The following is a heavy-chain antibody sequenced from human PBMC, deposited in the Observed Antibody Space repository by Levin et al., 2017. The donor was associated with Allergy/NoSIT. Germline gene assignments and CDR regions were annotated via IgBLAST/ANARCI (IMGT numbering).Heavy chain of an antibody. J-gene: IGHJ2*01. Sequence: PGESLKISCAASGFTFSNAWMSWVRQAPGKGLEWVGHIKSKTDGGTTEYAAPVKGRFTISRDDSKNTLYLQFNSLKIEDTAVYYCTTQRTYYDFWSGYHWYFDLWGRGTLVTVSS. D-gene: IGHD3-3*01. V-gene: IGHV3-15*01. CDR2: IKSKTDGGTT. CDR1: GFTFSNAW. CDR3: TTQRTYYDFWSGYHWYFDL.